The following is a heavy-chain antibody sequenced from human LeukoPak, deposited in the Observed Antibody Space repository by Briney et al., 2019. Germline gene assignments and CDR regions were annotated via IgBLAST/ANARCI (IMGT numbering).Heavy chain of an antibody. V-gene: IGHV4-59*01. CDR3: ARDRYSNYGRYYYGMDV. D-gene: IGHD4-11*01. J-gene: IGHJ6*02. CDR2: IYYSGST. Sequence: SETLSLTCTVSGGSISSYNWSWIRQPPGKGLEWIGYIYYSGSTNYNPSLKSRVTISVDTSKNQFSLKLSSVTAADTAVYYCARDRYSNYGRYYYGMDVWGQGTTVTVSS. CDR1: GGSISSYN.